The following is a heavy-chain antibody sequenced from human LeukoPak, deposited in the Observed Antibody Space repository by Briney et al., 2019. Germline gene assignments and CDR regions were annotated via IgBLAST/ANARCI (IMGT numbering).Heavy chain of an antibody. V-gene: IGHV4-38-2*01. D-gene: IGHD3-9*01. J-gene: IGHJ4*02. CDR2: IYRSGST. CDR1: GYSISSGYY. CDR3: ARGGYDILTGPIDY. Sequence: SETLSLTCAVSGYSISSGYYWGWFRQPPGKGLEWIGTIYRSGSTYSNPSLKSRLTISVDTSKNQFSLKLSSVTAADTAVYYCARGGYDILTGPIDYWGQGTLVTVSS.